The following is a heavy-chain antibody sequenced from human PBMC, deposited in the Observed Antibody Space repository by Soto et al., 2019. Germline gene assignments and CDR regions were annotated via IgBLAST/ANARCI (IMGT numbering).Heavy chain of an antibody. Sequence: GGFLRLSCAASGFTFSSYGMHWVRQAPGKGLEWVAVIWYDGSNKYYADSVKGRFTISRDNSKNTLYLQMNSLRAEDTSVYYCARDRHSSGWYVVGYFDYWGQGTLVTVSS. J-gene: IGHJ4*02. CDR2: IWYDGSNK. CDR3: ARDRHSSGWYVVGYFDY. V-gene: IGHV3-33*01. CDR1: GFTFSSYG. D-gene: IGHD6-19*01.